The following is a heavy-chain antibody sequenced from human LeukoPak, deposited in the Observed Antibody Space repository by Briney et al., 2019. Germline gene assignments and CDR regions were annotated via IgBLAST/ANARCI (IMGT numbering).Heavy chain of an antibody. D-gene: IGHD6-13*01. Sequence: GGSLRLSCAASGFALSSHWMTWVRQAPGKGLEWVANIRQDGDTKYYVDSVKGRFTISRDNAMNSLYLQMNSLRAEDTAIYYCARSLPYGTTWYGRSDSWGQGTLVTVSS. CDR1: GFALSSHW. J-gene: IGHJ4*02. CDR3: ARSLPYGTTWYGRSDS. CDR2: IRQDGDTK. V-gene: IGHV3-7*03.